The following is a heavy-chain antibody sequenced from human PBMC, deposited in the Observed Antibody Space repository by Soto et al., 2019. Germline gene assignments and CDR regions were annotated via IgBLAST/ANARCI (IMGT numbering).Heavy chain of an antibody. J-gene: IGHJ5*02. D-gene: IGHD6-19*01. CDR2: LYPGDSDT. Sequence: GESLKISCKGSGYSFTSYWIGWVRQMPGKGLEWMGILYPGDSDTRYSPSFQGQATISADKATSTAYLQWSSLKASDTAMYYCARHGAVAGTRLFDPWGQGTLVTVSS. CDR3: ARHGAVAGTRLFDP. CDR1: GYSFTSYW. V-gene: IGHV5-51*01.